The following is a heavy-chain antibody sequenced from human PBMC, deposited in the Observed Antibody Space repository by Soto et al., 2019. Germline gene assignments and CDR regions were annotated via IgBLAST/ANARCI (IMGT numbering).Heavy chain of an antibody. Sequence: GGSLRLSCAASGFTFSSYSMNWVRQAPGKGLEWVSSISSSISYIYYADSVKGRFTISRDNAKNSLFLQMNSLRAEDTAVYYCARDLAELGWFDPWGQGTLVTVS. CDR1: GFTFSSYS. J-gene: IGHJ5*02. CDR3: ARDLAELGWFDP. V-gene: IGHV3-21*01. CDR2: ISSSISYI. D-gene: IGHD3-3*02.